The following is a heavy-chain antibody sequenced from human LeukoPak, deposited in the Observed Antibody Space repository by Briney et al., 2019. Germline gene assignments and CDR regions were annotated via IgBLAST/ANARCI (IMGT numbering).Heavy chain of an antibody. Sequence: SETLSLTCAVSGGSFSNYYWSCIRQSPEKGLEWIGEINHSGDTNYNPSLKSRVTISLDTSKNQSSLNLTSVTAADTAVYYCHMVRGGGYFDYWGQGTPVTVSS. CDR2: INHSGDT. D-gene: IGHD3-10*01. CDR1: GGSFSNYY. J-gene: IGHJ4*02. V-gene: IGHV4-34*01. CDR3: HMVRGGGYFDY.